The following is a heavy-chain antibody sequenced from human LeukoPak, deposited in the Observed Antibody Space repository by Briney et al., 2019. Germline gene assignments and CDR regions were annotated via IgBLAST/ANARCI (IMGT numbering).Heavy chain of an antibody. J-gene: IGHJ4*02. V-gene: IGHV4-61*02. CDR3: AICGYSYGSYFDY. CDR1: SGSINSDNTY. Sequence: SETLSLTCTVSSGSINSDNTYWNWIRQPAGKGLEWIGRVYSSGSTHYNPSLKSRVTMSVDTSKNQFSLKLSSVTAADTAVYYCAICGYSYGSYFDYWGQGTLVTVSS. CDR2: VYSSGST. D-gene: IGHD5-18*01.